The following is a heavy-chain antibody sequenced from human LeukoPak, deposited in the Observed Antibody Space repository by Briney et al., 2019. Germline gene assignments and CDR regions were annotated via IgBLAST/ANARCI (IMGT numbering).Heavy chain of an antibody. CDR2: IYYSGST. CDR3: ARRGYYYDSSGLTGYYMDV. Sequence: SETLSLTCTVSGGSISSSSYYWSWIRQPPGKGLEWIGYIYYSGSTYYNPSLKSRVTISVDTSKNQFSLKLSSVTAADTAVYYCARRGYYYDSSGLTGYYMDVWGKGTTVTVSS. V-gene: IGHV4-30-4*08. CDR1: GGSISSSSYY. J-gene: IGHJ6*03. D-gene: IGHD3-22*01.